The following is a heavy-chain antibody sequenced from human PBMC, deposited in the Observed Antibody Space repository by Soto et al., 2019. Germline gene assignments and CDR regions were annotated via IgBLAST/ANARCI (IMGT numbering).Heavy chain of an antibody. CDR2: IYYSGST. V-gene: IGHV4-30-4*01. J-gene: IGHJ4*02. Sequence: QVQLQESGPGLVKPSQTLSLTCTVSGGSISSGDYSWSWIRQPPGKGLEWIGYIYYSGSTYYNPSLKSRVTISVDTSKNQFSLKLSSVTAADAAVYYCARVREDYYDSSGYYYVDYWGQGTLVTVSS. CDR3: ARVREDYYDSSGYYYVDY. CDR1: GGSISSGDYS. D-gene: IGHD3-22*01.